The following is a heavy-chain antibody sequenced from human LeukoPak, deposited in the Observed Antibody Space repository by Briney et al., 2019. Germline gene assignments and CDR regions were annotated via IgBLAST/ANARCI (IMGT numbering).Heavy chain of an antibody. D-gene: IGHD3-9*01. J-gene: IGHJ3*02. V-gene: IGHV3-30*07. CDR1: GFTFSSYA. CDR2: ISYDGSNK. CDR3: ARDGPVYLTGYRWALDAFDI. Sequence: GRSLRLSCAASGFTFSSYAMHWVRQAPGKGLEWVAVISYDGSNKYYADSVKGRFTISRDNAKNSLYLQMNSLRAEDTAVYYCARDGPVYLTGYRWALDAFDIWGQGTMVTVSS.